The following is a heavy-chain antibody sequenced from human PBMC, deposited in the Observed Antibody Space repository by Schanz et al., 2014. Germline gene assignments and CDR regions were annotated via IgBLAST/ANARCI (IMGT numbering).Heavy chain of an antibody. CDR2: TRYDGNNK. CDR1: GFTFSRYG. V-gene: IGHV3-33*06. J-gene: IGHJ4*02. Sequence: QVQLVESGGGVVQPGRSLRLSCAASGFTFSRYGMHWVRQAPGKGLEWVAATRYDGNNKYYVDSVKGRFTISRDNSKNTLYLQVNSLRAEDTAVYYCAKDGRLPYYGTGSDFDYWGQGTLVAVSS. D-gene: IGHD3-22*01. CDR3: AKDGRLPYYGTGSDFDY.